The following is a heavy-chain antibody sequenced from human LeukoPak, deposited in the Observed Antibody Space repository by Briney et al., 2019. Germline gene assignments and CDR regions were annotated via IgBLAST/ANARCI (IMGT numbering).Heavy chain of an antibody. J-gene: IGHJ4*02. V-gene: IGHV3-48*01. CDR1: GFTFSSYS. D-gene: IGHD1-26*01. CDR2: ISSSSSTI. Sequence: PGGSLRLSCAASGFTFSSYSMNWVRQAPGKGLEWVSYISSSSSTIYYADSVKGRFTISRDNAKNSLYLQMNSLRAEDTAVYYCVREARGSYPDYWGQGTLVTVSS. CDR3: VREARGSYPDY.